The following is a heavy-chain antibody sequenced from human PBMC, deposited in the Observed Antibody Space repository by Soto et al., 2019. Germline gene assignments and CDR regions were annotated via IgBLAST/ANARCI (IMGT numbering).Heavy chain of an antibody. CDR1: GFTFSSYW. CDR2: INSDGSST. V-gene: IGHV3-74*01. Sequence: EVQLVESGGGLVQPGGSLRLSCAASGFTFSSYWMHWVRQAPGKGLVWVSRINSDGSSTSYADSVKGRFTISRDNAQNALYLQMNSRGAEDTAVYYCASVIPLGYWGQGTLVTVSS. J-gene: IGHJ4*02. CDR3: ASVIPLGY. D-gene: IGHD2-21*01.